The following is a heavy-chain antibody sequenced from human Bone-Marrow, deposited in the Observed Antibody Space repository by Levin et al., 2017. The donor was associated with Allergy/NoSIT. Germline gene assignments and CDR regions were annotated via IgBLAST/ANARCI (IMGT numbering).Heavy chain of an antibody. V-gene: IGHV3-23*01. CDR2: ISGSGGET. Sequence: GGSLRLSCRASGFSSSSYVLRWVRQAPGKGLEWVSDISGSGGETDYSDSVKGRFTISRDNSQNTVYLQMNSLRAEDTAIYYCASSVFCIGGECLSDDYLFKYWGQGTRVTGSS. CDR1: GFSSSSYV. CDR3: ASSVFCIGGECLSDDYLFKY. D-gene: IGHD2-8*02. J-gene: IGHJ4*02.